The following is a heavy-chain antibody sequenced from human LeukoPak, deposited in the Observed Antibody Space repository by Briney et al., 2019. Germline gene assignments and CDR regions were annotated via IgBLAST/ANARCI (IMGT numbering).Heavy chain of an antibody. V-gene: IGHV3-21*01. CDR1: GFTFSSYS. J-gene: IGHJ5*02. Sequence: GGSLRLSCAASGFTFSSYSMNWVRQAPGKGLEWVSSISSSSSYIYYADSVKGRFTISRDNAKNSLYLQMNSLRAEDTAVYYCAGYLGDYVWGSYRYPWSQGTLVTVSS. CDR3: AGYLGDYVWGSYRYP. D-gene: IGHD3-16*02. CDR2: ISSSSSYI.